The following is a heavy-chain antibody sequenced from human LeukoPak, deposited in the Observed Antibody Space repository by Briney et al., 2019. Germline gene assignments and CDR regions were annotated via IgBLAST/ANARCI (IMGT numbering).Heavy chain of an antibody. V-gene: IGHV1-2*02. J-gene: IGHJ4*02. D-gene: IGHD2-15*01. CDR1: GYTFTGYY. CDR2: INPNSGGT. Sequence: GASVKVSCKASGYTFTGYYMHWVRQAPGQGLEWMGWINPNSGGTNYAQKFQGRVTMTRDTSISTAYMELSRLRSDDTAVYYCARGYCSGGSCYLGFDYWGQGTLVTVSS. CDR3: ARGYCSGGSCYLGFDY.